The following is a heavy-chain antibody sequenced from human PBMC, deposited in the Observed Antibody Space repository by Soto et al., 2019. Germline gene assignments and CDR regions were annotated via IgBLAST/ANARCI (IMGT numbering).Heavy chain of an antibody. J-gene: IGHJ4*02. CDR3: SRDRF. V-gene: IGHV1-69*01. Sequence: QVQPVQSGAEVKKPGSSVKGSCKASGGNFTSDLIAWVRQAPGQGLEWMGGIIPIFGARNYAQQFQDRVTMNADEATNTAYMELKSLISEDTAVYYCSRDRFWGQGTLVTVSS. CDR1: GGNFTSDL. CDR2: IIPIFGAR.